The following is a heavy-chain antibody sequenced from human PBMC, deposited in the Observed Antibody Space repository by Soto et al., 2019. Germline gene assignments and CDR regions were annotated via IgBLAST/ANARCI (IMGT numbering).Heavy chain of an antibody. Sequence: QVQLQESGPGLVKPSQTLSLTCTVSSGSIKNSGYYWSWIRQHPEKGLEWIGYISYSGSTDYAPSLKSRVTMSVDTSKNQFSLNLTSVTAADTAVYYCGRDAVTKRDFYYYGMDVWGRGTTVTVSS. CDR2: ISYSGST. V-gene: IGHV4-31*03. CDR3: GRDAVTKRDFYYYGMDV. CDR1: SGSIKNSGYY. D-gene: IGHD4-4*01. J-gene: IGHJ6*02.